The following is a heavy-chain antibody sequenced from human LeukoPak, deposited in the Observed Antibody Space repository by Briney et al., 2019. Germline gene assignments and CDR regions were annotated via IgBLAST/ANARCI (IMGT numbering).Heavy chain of an antibody. CDR3: AMAYSSSWYYFDY. CDR2: IYYSGST. J-gene: IGHJ4*02. Sequence: SETLSLTCTVSGGSIRGYFWTWIRQPPGKGLEGIGYIYYSGSTNYNPSLKSRVTIAVDTSKNQFSLRLSSVTAADTAVYYCAMAYSSSWYYFDYWGQGTLVTVSS. D-gene: IGHD6-13*01. CDR1: GGSIRGYF. V-gene: IGHV4-59*01.